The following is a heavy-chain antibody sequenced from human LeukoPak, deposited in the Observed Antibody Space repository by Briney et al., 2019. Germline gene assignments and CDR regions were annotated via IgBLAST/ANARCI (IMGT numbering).Heavy chain of an antibody. V-gene: IGHV4-39*07. CDR3: ARDGWRVGFDY. D-gene: IGHD1-26*01. CDR1: GGSISSSSYY. J-gene: IGHJ4*02. Sequence: SETLSLTCTVSGGSISSSSYYWGWIRQPPGKGLEWIGSIYYSGSTYYNPSLKSRVTISVDTSKNQFSLKLSSVTAADTAVYYCARDGWRVGFDYWGQGTLVTVSS. CDR2: IYYSGST.